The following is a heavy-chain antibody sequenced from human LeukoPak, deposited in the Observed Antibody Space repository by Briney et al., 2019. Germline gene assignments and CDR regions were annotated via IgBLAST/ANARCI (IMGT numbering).Heavy chain of an antibody. CDR3: AREFSGTSIAARVFDS. Sequence: SETLSLTCTVSGGSITSYYWTYIRQPAGQGLEWIVRIHTSGSTNYNPSLKSRVTMSVDTSKNQFSLNLSSVTAADTAMYYCAREFSGTSIAARVFDSWGQGTLVTVSS. D-gene: IGHD6-6*01. J-gene: IGHJ4*02. CDR1: GGSITSYY. V-gene: IGHV4-4*07. CDR2: IHTSGST.